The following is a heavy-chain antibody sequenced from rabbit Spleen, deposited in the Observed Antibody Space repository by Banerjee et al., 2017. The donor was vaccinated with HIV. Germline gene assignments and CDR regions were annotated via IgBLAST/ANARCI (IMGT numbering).Heavy chain of an antibody. V-gene: IGHV1S45*01. J-gene: IGHJ6*01. CDR3: ARDTSSSFSSYGMDL. CDR1: GFSFSNKAV. Sequence: QEQLVESGGGLVKPEGSLTLTCKASGFSFSNKAVMCWVRQAPGKGLQWIACIDVGGSGFTYFATWAKGRFAISKTSSTTVTLQMTRLTAADTATYFCARDTSSSFSSYGMDLWGPGTLVTVS. D-gene: IGHD1-1*01. CDR2: IDVGGSGFT.